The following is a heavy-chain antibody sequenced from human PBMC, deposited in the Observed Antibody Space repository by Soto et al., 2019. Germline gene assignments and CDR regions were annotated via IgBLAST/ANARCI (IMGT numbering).Heavy chain of an antibody. Sequence: QVQLVESGGGVVQPGRSLRLSCEASGFTCSSYGMHWVRQAPGKGLEWVAVISYDGSNKYYADSVKGRFTISRDHSKNTLSLRRSSLRAEDTAVYYSAKDKDLRYSSSWYSCDYWGQGTLVTFSS. J-gene: IGHJ4*02. CDR1: GFTCSSYG. CDR2: ISYDGSNK. V-gene: IGHV3-30*18. CDR3: AKDKDLRYSSSWYSCDY. D-gene: IGHD6-13*01.